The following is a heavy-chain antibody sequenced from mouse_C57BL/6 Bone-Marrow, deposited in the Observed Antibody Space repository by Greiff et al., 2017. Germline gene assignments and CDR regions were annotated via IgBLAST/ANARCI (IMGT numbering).Heavy chain of an antibody. CDR3: ARHCELYFGY. Sequence: EVKLVESGGGLVQPGGSLKLSCAASGFTFSDYYMYWVRQTPEKRLEWVAYISNGGGSTYYPDTVQGRFTISRDNAKNTLCMQKSRLKSEDTAMYYCARHCELYFGYRGQGTTLTFSS. J-gene: IGHJ2*01. D-gene: IGHD2-12*01. V-gene: IGHV5-12*01. CDR2: ISNGGGST. CDR1: GFTFSDYY.